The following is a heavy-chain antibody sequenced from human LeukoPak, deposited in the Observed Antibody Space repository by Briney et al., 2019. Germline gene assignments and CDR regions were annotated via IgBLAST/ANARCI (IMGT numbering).Heavy chain of an antibody. CDR3: ARGWSSSSWYRSYYYYYGMDV. CDR2: MNPNSSNT. J-gene: IGHJ6*02. D-gene: IGHD6-13*01. CDR1: GYTFTSYD. Sequence: ASVKVSCKASGYTFTSYDINWVRQATGQGLEWMGWMNPNSSNTGYAQKFQGRVTMTRNTSISTAYMELSSLRSEDTAVYYCARGWSSSSWYRSYYYYYGMDVWGQGTTVTVSS. V-gene: IGHV1-8*01.